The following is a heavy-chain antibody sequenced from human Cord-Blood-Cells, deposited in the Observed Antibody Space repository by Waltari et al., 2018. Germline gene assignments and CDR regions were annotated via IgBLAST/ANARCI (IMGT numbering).Heavy chain of an antibody. CDR3: ARTFPLNYYGSGSYYDY. CDR2: INHSGST. J-gene: IGHJ4*02. CDR1: GGSFSGYY. D-gene: IGHD3-10*01. V-gene: IGHV4-34*01. Sequence: QVQLQQWGAGPLKPSETLSLTCAVYGGSFSGYYWSWIRQPPGKGLEWIGEINHSGSTNYNPSLKSRVTISVDTSKNQFSLKLSSVTAADTAVYYCARTFPLNYYGSGSYYDYWGQGTLVTVSS.